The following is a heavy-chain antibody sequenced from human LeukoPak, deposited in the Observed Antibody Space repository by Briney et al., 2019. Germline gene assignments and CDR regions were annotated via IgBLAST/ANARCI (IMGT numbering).Heavy chain of an antibody. D-gene: IGHD1-26*01. J-gene: IGHJ3*02. CDR1: GYTFTSYG. CDR3: ARDGVRWELPSAFDI. Sequence: ASVKVSCKASGYTFTSYGISWVRQAPGQGLEWMGWISAYNGNTSYAQKLQGRVTMTTDTSTSTAYMELRSLRSDDTAVYYCARDGVRWELPSAFDIWGQGTMVTVSS. V-gene: IGHV1-18*01. CDR2: ISAYNGNT.